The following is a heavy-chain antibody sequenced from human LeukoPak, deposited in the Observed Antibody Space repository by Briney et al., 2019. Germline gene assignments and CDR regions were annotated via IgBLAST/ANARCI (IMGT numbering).Heavy chain of an antibody. CDR2: ISYDGSDK. D-gene: IGHD6-19*01. Sequence: PGRSLILSCAASGFPFTSYPLHWVRQAPGKGLEWVAVISYDGSDKYYTDSVKGRFTISRDNAKSTLYLQMNSLRPEDTAVYYCATIAVAALGGDYWGQGTLVTVSS. CDR1: GFPFTSYP. CDR3: ATIAVAALGGDY. V-gene: IGHV3-30*04. J-gene: IGHJ4*02.